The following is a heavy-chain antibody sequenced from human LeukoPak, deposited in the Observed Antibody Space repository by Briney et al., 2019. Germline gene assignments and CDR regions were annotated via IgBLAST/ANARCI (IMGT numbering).Heavy chain of an antibody. D-gene: IGHD3-10*01. V-gene: IGHV3-33*01. Sequence: GGSLRLSCAASGFTSSSYGMHWVRQAPGKGLEWVAVIWYDGSNKYYADSVKGRFTISRDNSKSTLYLQMNSLRAEDTAVYYCARASYGSYFDYWGQGTLVTVSS. CDR2: IWYDGSNK. CDR3: ARASYGSYFDY. CDR1: GFTSSSYG. J-gene: IGHJ4*02.